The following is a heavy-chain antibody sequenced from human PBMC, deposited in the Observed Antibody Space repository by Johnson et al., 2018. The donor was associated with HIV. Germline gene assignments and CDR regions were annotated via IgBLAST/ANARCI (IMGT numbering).Heavy chain of an antibody. CDR2: ISYDGSNK. V-gene: IGHV3-30-3*01. CDR3: ARYLTNWGVGDAVDI. D-gene: IGHD7-27*01. CDR1: GFTFSSYA. J-gene: IGHJ3*02. Sequence: QVQLVESGGGVVQPGRSLKLSCAASGFTFSSYAMHWVRQAPGKGLDWVAVISYDGSNKYYADSVKGRFPISRDNSKNTLYLQMNNLRAEDTAVYYCARYLTNWGVGDAVDIWGQGTMVTVSS.